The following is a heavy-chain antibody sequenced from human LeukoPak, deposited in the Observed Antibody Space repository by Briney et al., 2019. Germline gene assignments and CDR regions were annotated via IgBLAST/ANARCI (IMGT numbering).Heavy chain of an antibody. CDR2: VSHEGSSK. Sequence: GGSLRLSCAASGFTFSNYELNWVRQAPGKGLEWVAFVSHEGSSKFYAESVKGRFGISRDNSKSTTYMQMNGLRADDTAVYYCAKTTGGWPRFFDHWGQGTLVAVSS. CDR3: AKTTGGWPRFFDH. D-gene: IGHD6-19*01. J-gene: IGHJ4*02. V-gene: IGHV3-30*18. CDR1: GFTFSNYE.